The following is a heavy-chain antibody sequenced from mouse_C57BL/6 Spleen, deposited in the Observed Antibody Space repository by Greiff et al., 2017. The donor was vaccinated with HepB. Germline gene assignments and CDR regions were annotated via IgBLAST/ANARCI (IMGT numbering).Heavy chain of an antibody. J-gene: IGHJ2*01. CDR2: IYPGDGDT. Sequence: QVQLQQSGAELVKPGASVKISCKASGYAFSSYWMNWVKQRPGKGLEWIGQIYPGDGDTNYNGKFKGKATLTADKSSSTAYMQLSSLTSEDSAVYFCARAVVATRRYYFDYWGQGTTLTVSS. V-gene: IGHV1-80*01. CDR1: GYAFSSYW. D-gene: IGHD1-1*01. CDR3: ARAVVATRRYYFDY.